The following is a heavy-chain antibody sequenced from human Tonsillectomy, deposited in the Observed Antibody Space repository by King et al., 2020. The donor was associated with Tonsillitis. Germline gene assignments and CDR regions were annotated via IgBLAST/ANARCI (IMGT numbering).Heavy chain of an antibody. CDR3: ASERGVPNGMDG. CDR1: GLNVRNNY. J-gene: IGHJ6*02. Sequence: VQLVESGGGLIQPGGSLRLSCAASGLNVRNNYMSWVRQAPGKGLEWVSVVYIDGSTYYADSVRGRFTISRDISKNTLSLQMNSLRGEDTAVYYCASERGVPNGMDGWGQGTTVTVSS. V-gene: IGHV3-53*01. CDR2: VYIDGST. D-gene: IGHD2-2*01.